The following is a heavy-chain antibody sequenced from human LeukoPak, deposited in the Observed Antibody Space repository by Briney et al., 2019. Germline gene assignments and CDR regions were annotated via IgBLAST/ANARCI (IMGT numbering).Heavy chain of an antibody. J-gene: IGHJ4*02. CDR1: GGSISSGGYY. D-gene: IGHD3-10*01. Sequence: SETLSLTCTVSGGSISSGGYYWSWIRQHPGKGLEWIGYIYYSGSTYYNPSLKSRVTISVDTSENQFSLKLSSVTAADTAVYYCARAMVRGVGFDYWGQGTLVTVSS. V-gene: IGHV4-31*03. CDR2: IYYSGST. CDR3: ARAMVRGVGFDY.